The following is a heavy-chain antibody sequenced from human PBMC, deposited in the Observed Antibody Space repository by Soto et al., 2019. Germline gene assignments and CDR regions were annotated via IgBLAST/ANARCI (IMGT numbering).Heavy chain of an antibody. V-gene: IGHV4-59*01. Sequence: SETLSLTCTVSGGSISSYYWSWIRPPPGKGLEWIGYIYYSGSTNYNPSLKSRVTISVDTSKNQFSLKLSSVTAADTAVYYCARDHIVGATGYYYGMDVWGQGTTVTVSS. CDR2: IYYSGST. D-gene: IGHD1-26*01. J-gene: IGHJ6*02. CDR1: GGSISSYY. CDR3: ARDHIVGATGYYYGMDV.